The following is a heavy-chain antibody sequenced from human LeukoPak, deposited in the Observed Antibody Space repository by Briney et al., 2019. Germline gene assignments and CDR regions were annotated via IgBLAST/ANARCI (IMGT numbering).Heavy chain of an antibody. D-gene: IGHD6-13*01. J-gene: IGHJ4*02. CDR1: GYSLTRYD. CDR3: AREPGIAAAAPTASFDS. Sequence: ASVNVSCQASGYSLTRYDLHWVRQAPGHGPEWMGIINTIGGSTSYAQRFQGRVAMTRDTTTTTVYMEVNSLTSEDTAVYFCAREPGIAAAAPTASFDSSGQGALVSVSS. V-gene: IGHV1-46*01. CDR2: INTIGGST.